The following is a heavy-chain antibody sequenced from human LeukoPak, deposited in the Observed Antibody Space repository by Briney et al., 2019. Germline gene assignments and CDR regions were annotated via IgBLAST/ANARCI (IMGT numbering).Heavy chain of an antibody. CDR2: ISGSGGST. D-gene: IGHD6-19*01. CDR1: GFTFSSYA. CDR3: AKARDLSGWGDYFDY. Sequence: GGSLRLSCAASGFTFSSYAMSWVRQAPGKGLEWVSAISGSGGSTYYADSVKGRFTISRDNSKNTLYLQMNSLRAEDTAVYYCAKARDLSGWGDYFDYWGQGTLVTVSS. V-gene: IGHV3-23*01. J-gene: IGHJ4*02.